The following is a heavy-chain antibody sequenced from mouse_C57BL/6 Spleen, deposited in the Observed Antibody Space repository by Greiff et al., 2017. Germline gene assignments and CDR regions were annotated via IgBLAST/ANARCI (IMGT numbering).Heavy chain of an antibody. D-gene: IGHD2-13*01. CDR2: ISSGGSYT. CDR3: ARRSTMVTVYFDY. Sequence: EVMLVESGGDLVKPGGSLKLSCAASGFTFSSYGMSWVRQTPDKRLEWVATISSGGSYTYYPDSVKGRFTISRDNAKNTLYLQMSSLKSEDTAMYYCARRSTMVTVYFDYWGQGTTLTVSS. J-gene: IGHJ2*01. V-gene: IGHV5-6*02. CDR1: GFTFSSYG.